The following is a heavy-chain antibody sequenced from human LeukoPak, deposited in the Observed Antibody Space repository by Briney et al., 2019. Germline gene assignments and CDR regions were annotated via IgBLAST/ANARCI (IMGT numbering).Heavy chain of an antibody. CDR1: GFTFGDYA. Sequence: GGSLRLSCTASGFTFGDYAMSWFRQAPGKGLEWVGFIRSKAYGGTTEYAASVKGRFTISRDDSKSIAYLQMNSLKTEDTAVYYCTRDRYDFWSGYDYGMDVWGQGTTVTVSS. J-gene: IGHJ6*02. CDR2: IRSKAYGGTT. V-gene: IGHV3-49*03. CDR3: TRDRYDFWSGYDYGMDV. D-gene: IGHD3-3*01.